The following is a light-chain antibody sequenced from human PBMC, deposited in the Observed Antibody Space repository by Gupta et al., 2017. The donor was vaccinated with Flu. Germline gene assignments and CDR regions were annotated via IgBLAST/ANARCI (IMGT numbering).Light chain of an antibody. CDR3: ATGDDRRSVWV. CDR1: TSNIGNNY. CDR2: MNN. Sequence: QSVLTKPPSASGTPGQRVSISCSGSTSNIGNNYVRWYQQFTAAPPKLLIYMNNNRPSGVPARFSGSKFDTSTTLAISGLRAEDAADYYCATGDDRRSVWVFGGGTKVTVL. J-gene: IGLJ3*02. V-gene: IGLV1-47*01.